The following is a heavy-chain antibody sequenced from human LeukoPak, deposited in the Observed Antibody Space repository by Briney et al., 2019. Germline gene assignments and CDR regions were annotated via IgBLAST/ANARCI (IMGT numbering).Heavy chain of an antibody. CDR1: GYTFTTYA. Sequence: ASVKLSCKASGYTFTTYAMNWVRLPHGPGHDWMGLSNLNSGGTNYAQKCQGRVTMTRVTSISTAYMELSRLRSDDTAVYYCARDHSNDFWSGSGPLYYMDVWGKGTTVTVSS. V-gene: IGHV1-2*02. J-gene: IGHJ6*03. D-gene: IGHD3-3*01. CDR3: ARDHSNDFWSGSGPLYYMDV. CDR2: SNLNSGGT.